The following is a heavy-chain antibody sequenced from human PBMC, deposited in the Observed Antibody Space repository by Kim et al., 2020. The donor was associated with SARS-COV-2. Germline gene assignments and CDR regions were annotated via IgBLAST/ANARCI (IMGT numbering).Heavy chain of an antibody. V-gene: IGHV3-11*04. J-gene: IGHJ4*02. Sequence: RSSGSTIYYTDSVKGQFTVSRENPKNSLYLQMNSLRAEDTAVYYCARWDYWGQGTLVTVSS. CDR2: RSSGSTI. CDR3: ARWDY.